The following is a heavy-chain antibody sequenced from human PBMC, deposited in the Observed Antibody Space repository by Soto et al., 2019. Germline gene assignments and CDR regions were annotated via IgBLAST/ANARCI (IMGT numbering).Heavy chain of an antibody. CDR3: VKDMGQAAVGIRYPYGLDV. CDR2: LSSNGIGT. J-gene: IGHJ6*02. Sequence: GGSLRLSCSGSGFTVSSFGMHWVRQAPGKGLEHVSTLSSNGIGTYYADSVKGRFTFSRDTSKNTLYLQMRSLRTEDTAVYYCVKDMGQAAVGIRYPYGLDVWGLGAKVTVSS. D-gene: IGHD6-13*01. CDR1: GFTVSSFG. V-gene: IGHV3-64D*06.